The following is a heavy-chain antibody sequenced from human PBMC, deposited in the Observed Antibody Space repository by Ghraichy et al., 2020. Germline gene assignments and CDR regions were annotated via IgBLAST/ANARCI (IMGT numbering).Heavy chain of an antibody. CDR3: ARDGNGATVNAHYYYYGMDV. CDR1: GYTFTGYY. V-gene: IGHV1-2*02. J-gene: IGHJ6*02. D-gene: IGHD4-17*01. Sequence: ASVKVSCKASGYTFTGYYMHWVRQAPGQGLEWMGWINPNSGGTNYAQKFQGRVTMTRDTSISTAYMELSRLRSDDTAVYYCARDGNGATVNAHYYYYGMDVWGQGTTVTVSS. CDR2: INPNSGGT.